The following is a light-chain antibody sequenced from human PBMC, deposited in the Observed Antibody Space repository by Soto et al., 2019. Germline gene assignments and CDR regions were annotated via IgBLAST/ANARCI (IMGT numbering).Light chain of an antibody. J-gene: IGLJ3*02. CDR2: NTS. CDR3: VLFVGSGIWV. V-gene: IGLV8-61*01. Sequence: QTVVTQEPSFSVSPGGTVTLTCGLTSGSVSTSYYPSWYQQTPGQAPRTLIYNTSTRSSGVPDRFSGSILGNKAALTITGAQADDESDYYCVLFVGSGIWVFGGGTKVTVL. CDR1: SGSVSTSYY.